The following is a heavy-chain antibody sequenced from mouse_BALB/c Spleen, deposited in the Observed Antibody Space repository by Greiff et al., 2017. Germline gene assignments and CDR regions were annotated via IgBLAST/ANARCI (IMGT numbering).Heavy chain of an antibody. CDR3: ARDKGYGSSPFAY. CDR2: IWAGGST. D-gene: IGHD1-1*01. J-gene: IGHJ3*01. CDR1: GFSLTSYG. V-gene: IGHV2-9*02. Sequence: VQLVESGPGLVAPSQSLSITCTVSGFSLTSYGVHWVRQPPGKGLEWLGVIWAGGSTNYNSALMSRLSISKDNSKSQVFLKMNSLQTDDTAMYYCARDKGYGSSPFAYWGQGTLVTVSA.